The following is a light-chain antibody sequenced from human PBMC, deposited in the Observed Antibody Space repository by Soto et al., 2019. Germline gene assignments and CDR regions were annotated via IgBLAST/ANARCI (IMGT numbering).Light chain of an antibody. J-gene: IGKJ1*01. Sequence: EIVMTQSPVTLSVSPGETATLSCRASQSVIRNLAWYQQKPGQVPRLLIYGASTRVTGVPARFSGSGSGTEFTLTISSLQSEDFALYYCHQYNYWPRSIGQGTKVDIK. CDR3: HQYNYWPRS. V-gene: IGKV3-15*01. CDR1: QSVIRN. CDR2: GAS.